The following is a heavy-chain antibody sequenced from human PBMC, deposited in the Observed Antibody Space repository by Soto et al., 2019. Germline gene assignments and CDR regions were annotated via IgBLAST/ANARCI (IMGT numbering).Heavy chain of an antibody. V-gene: IGHV3-48*02. CDR2: ISTNSRTI. CDR1: GFTFSSYS. J-gene: IGHJ4*02. D-gene: IGHD1-26*01. Sequence: EVQLVESGGCLVQPGGSLRLSFVASGFTFSSYSMNWVRQAPGKGLEWVSYISTNSRTIHYADSVKGRFTISRDNAKNSLYLQMNSLRDEDTAVYYCARDFAWAFDYWGQGNLLTVSP. CDR3: ARDFAWAFDY.